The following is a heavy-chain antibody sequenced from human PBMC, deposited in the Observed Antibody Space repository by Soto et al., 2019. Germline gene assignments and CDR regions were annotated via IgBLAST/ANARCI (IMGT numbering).Heavy chain of an antibody. J-gene: IGHJ4*02. V-gene: IGHV1-18*01. Sequence: SEEVSFRVSCSTVTTAGVSWVRQAPGQGLEWMGWTSIYNGHTEYSPKFLGRVVMTTDTSADPAYLELKSLRPDDAALYYCAPWDDYGASDQYHFDQWGQRTLVIVSS. CDR2: TSIYNGHT. CDR3: APWDDYGASDQYHFDQ. D-gene: IGHD4-17*01. CDR1: CSTVTTAG.